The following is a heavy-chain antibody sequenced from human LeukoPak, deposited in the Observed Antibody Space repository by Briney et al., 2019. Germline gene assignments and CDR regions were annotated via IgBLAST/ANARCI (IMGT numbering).Heavy chain of an antibody. CDR2: IYYSGST. V-gene: IGHV4-59*08. J-gene: IGHJ2*01. D-gene: IGHD3-9*01. CDR3: ARQYSDILTGYHRGELYWYFDL. CDR1: GGSISSYY. Sequence: TSETLSLTCTVSGGSISSYYWSWIRQPPGKGLEWIGYIYYSGSTNYNPSLKSRVTISVDTSKNQFSLKLSSVTAADTAVYYCARQYSDILTGYHRGELYWYFDLWGRGTLVTVSS.